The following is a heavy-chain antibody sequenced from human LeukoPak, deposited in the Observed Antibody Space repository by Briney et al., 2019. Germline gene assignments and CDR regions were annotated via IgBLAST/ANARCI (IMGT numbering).Heavy chain of an antibody. CDR2: IYTSGST. D-gene: IGHD2/OR15-2a*01. J-gene: IGHJ6*03. CDR1: GGSISSGSYY. CDR3: ARVPVVIGAIDYYYYYMDV. V-gene: IGHV4-61*02. Sequence: PSETLSLTCTVSGGSISSGSYYWSWIRQPAGKGLEWIGRIYTSGSTNYNPSLKSRVTISVDTSKNQFSLKLSSVTAADTAVYYCARVPVVIGAIDYYYYYMDVWGKGTTVTVSS.